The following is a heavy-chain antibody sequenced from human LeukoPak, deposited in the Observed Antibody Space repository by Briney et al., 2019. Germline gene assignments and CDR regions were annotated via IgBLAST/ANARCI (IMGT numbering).Heavy chain of an antibody. V-gene: IGHV3-7*01. Sequence: QPGGSLRLSCAASGFTFSRYWMSWVRQAPGKGLEWVANIKQDGSEKYYVDSVKGRITISRDNAKNSLYLQMNSLRAEDTALYYCARVRGSYASDYWGQGTLVTVSS. J-gene: IGHJ4*02. D-gene: IGHD3-16*01. CDR3: ARVRGSYASDY. CDR2: IKQDGSEK. CDR1: GFTFSRYW.